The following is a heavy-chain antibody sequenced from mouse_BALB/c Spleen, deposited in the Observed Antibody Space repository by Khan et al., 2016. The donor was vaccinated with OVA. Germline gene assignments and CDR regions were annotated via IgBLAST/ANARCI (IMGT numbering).Heavy chain of an antibody. Sequence: VQLQQSGPELVKPGASMKISCKASGYSFTGYILNWVKQGHGKNLEWIGLINPNNGDPSFNQKFKGKATLTIDKSSSTAYMQFRSLTSEYSAVYYCARGGYGTFAYWGQGTLVTVSA. CDR3: ARGGYGTFAY. J-gene: IGHJ3*01. CDR1: GYSFTGYI. CDR2: INPNNGDP. V-gene: IGHV1-18*01. D-gene: IGHD2-1*01.